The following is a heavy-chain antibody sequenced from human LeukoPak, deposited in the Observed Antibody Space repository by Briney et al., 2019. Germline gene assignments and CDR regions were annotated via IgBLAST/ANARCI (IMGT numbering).Heavy chain of an antibody. CDR1: GGSISSSSYY. CDR3: ATQRHDYGDYGTDY. D-gene: IGHD4-17*01. CDR2: IYYSGST. Sequence: SETLSLTCTVSGGSISSSSYYWGWIRQPPGKGLEWIGSIYYSGSTYYNPSLKSRVTISVDTSKNQFSLKLSSVTAADTAVYYCATQRHDYGDYGTDYWGQGTLVTVSS. J-gene: IGHJ4*02. V-gene: IGHV4-39*07.